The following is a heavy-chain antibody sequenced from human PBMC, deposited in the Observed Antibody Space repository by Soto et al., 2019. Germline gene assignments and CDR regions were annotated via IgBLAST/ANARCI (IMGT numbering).Heavy chain of an antibody. D-gene: IGHD3-22*01. CDR2: IRSKANSYAT. J-gene: IGHJ5*02. Sequence: GGSLRLSCAASGFTFSGSAMHWVRQASGKGLEWVGRIRSKANSYATAYAASVKGRFTISRDDSKNTAYLQMNSLKTEDTAVYYCTRHVSHYDSSGYYNRFAPWGQGTLVTVSS. V-gene: IGHV3-73*01. CDR1: GFTFSGSA. CDR3: TRHVSHYDSSGYYNRFAP.